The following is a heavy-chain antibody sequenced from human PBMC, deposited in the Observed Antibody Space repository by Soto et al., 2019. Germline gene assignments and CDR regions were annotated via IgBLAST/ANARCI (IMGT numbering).Heavy chain of an antibody. D-gene: IGHD3-3*01. V-gene: IGHV1-58*02. CDR3: AADRYYDFWSGYYTGHYYYMDV. J-gene: IGHJ6*03. CDR2: IVVGSGNT. CDR1: GFTFTSSA. Sequence: ASVKVSCKASGFTFTSSAMQWVRQARGQRLEWIGWIVVGSGNTNYAQKFQERVTITRDMSTSTAYMELSSLRSEDTAVYYCAADRYYDFWSGYYTGHYYYMDVWGKGTTVTVSS.